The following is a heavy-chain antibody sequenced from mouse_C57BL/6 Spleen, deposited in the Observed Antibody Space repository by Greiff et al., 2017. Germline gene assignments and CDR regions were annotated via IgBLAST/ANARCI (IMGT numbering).Heavy chain of an antibody. D-gene: IGHD2-4*01. CDR3: ARFSDDDDGGVFDY. CDR2: ISSSGST. Sequence: EVKLVESGPGLAKPSPTLSLTCSVTGYSITSDYWNWIRKFPGNKLEYMGYISSSGSTYYNPPLKSRISITVDTSKNQYYLQLNSVTTEDTATYYCARFSDDDDGGVFDYWGQGTTLTVSS. V-gene: IGHV3-8*01. CDR1: GYSITSDY. J-gene: IGHJ2*01.